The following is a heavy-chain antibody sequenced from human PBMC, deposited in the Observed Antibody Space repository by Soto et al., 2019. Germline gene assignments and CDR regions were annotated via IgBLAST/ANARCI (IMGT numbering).Heavy chain of an antibody. CDR2: IRGSGDTK. D-gene: IGHD2-8*01. J-gene: IGHJ4*02. CDR1: GFTFSSCS. CDR3: AKYCSSDVCFDY. Sequence: EVQLVESGGGLVQPGGSLRLSCASSGFTFSSCSMNWVRQAPGKGLEWVSFIRGSGDTKYYADSVKGRFTISRDNAKNSLYLQMSSLRDDDTAVYYCAKYCSSDVCFDYWGQGTLVTVSS. V-gene: IGHV3-48*02.